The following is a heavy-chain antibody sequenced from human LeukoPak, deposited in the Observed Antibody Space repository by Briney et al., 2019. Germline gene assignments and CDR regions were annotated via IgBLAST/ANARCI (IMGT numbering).Heavy chain of an antibody. CDR1: GFTFSSYA. Sequence: GGSLRLSCAASGFTFSSYAMRWVRQAPGKGLEWVSAISGSGGSTYYADSVKGRFTISRDNSKNTLYLQMNSLRAEDTAVYYCAKDPSFKAPRTESSTSRQGNYWGQGTLVTVSS. CDR3: AKDPSFKAPRTESSTSRQGNY. CDR2: ISGSGGST. J-gene: IGHJ4*02. D-gene: IGHD2-2*01. V-gene: IGHV3-23*01.